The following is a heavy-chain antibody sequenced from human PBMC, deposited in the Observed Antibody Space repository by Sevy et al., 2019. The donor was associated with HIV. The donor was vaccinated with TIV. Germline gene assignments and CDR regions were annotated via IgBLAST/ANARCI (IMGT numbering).Heavy chain of an antibody. CDR3: AKQISYQGYIDY. CDR2: IWFNGSNK. V-gene: IGHV3-33*06. Sequence: GGSLRLSCAASGFTFSSYGMHWVRQAPGKGLEWVALIWFNGSNKYYADSVKGRFTISRDNSKNTLYLQMNSLRAEDTAVYYCAKQISYQGYIDYWGQGTLVTVSS. CDR1: GFTFSSYG. D-gene: IGHD3-16*02. J-gene: IGHJ4*02.